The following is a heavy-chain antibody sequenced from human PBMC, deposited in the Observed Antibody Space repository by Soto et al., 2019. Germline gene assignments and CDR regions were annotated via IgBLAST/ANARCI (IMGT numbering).Heavy chain of an antibody. D-gene: IGHD7-27*01. CDR3: ARASGDYIESRDFDS. Sequence: EVQLVESGGGMVQPGESLRLSCAASGFTVSRNYMNWVRQAPGKGLEWVSLINSGGNTHYADSVKGRFTISRDNSKNTLYLQMNSLRADDTAVYYCARASGDYIESRDFDSCGQGTLVTVSS. V-gene: IGHV3-66*01. CDR1: GFTVSRNY. J-gene: IGHJ4*02. CDR2: INSGGNT.